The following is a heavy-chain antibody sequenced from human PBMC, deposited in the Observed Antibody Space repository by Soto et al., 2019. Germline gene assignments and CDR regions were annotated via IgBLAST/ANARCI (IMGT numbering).Heavy chain of an antibody. V-gene: IGHV1-69*06. CDR3: ARVNVVVVAATREYYFDY. Sequence: SVKVSCKASGGTFSSYAISWVRQAPGQGLEWMGGIIPIFGTANYAQKFQGRVTITADKSTSTAYMELSRLRSDDTAVYYCARVNVVVVAATREYYFDYWGQGTLVTVSS. CDR2: IIPIFGTA. J-gene: IGHJ4*02. D-gene: IGHD2-15*01. CDR1: GGTFSSYA.